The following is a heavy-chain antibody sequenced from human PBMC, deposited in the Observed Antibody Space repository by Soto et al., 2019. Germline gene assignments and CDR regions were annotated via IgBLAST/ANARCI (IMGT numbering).Heavy chain of an antibody. CDR3: ARVWRDIVLVPAAEGVDY. D-gene: IGHD2-2*01. CDR1: GFTFSSYA. CDR2: ISYDGSNK. J-gene: IGHJ4*02. V-gene: IGHV3-30-3*01. Sequence: GGSLRLSCAASGFTFSSYAMHWVRQAPGKGLEWVAVISYDGSNKYYADSVKGRFTISRDNSKNTLYLQMNSLRAEDTAVYYCARVWRDIVLVPAAEGVDYWGQGTLVTVSS.